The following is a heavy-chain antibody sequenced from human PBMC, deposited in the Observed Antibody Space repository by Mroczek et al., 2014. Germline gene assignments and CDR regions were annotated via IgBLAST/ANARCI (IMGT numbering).Heavy chain of an antibody. CDR2: IGTSGSPI. V-gene: IGHV3-48*01. J-gene: IGHJ4*02. CDR1: GFNFGTYS. D-gene: IGHD4-11*01. CDR3: ASGYFSNSFNY. Sequence: VQLVESGGVLVQPGGSLRLSCAASGFNFGTYSMNWVRQAPGKRLERISHIGTSGSPIYYADSVKGRFTISRDNAKNSLYLQMNSLRAEDTALYYCASGYFSNSFNYWGQGTLVTVSS.